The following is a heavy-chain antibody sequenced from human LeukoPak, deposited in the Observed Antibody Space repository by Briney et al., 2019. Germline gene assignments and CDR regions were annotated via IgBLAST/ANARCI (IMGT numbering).Heavy chain of an antibody. CDR2: IRFDAANQ. Sequence: GGSLRLSCGASGFDLSNYGMHWVRQAPGTGLEWVSFIRFDAANQYYADSVKGRFTISRDNSKKTLYLQMDSLRYEDTGIYHCAKDIAVSDSYSDYWGQGTLVTVSS. V-gene: IGHV3-30*02. CDR1: GFDLSNYG. D-gene: IGHD6-19*01. J-gene: IGHJ4*02. CDR3: AKDIAVSDSYSDY.